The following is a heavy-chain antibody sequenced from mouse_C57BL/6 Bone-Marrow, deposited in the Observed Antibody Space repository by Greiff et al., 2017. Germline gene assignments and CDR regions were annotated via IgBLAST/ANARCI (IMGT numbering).Heavy chain of an antibody. J-gene: IGHJ4*01. CDR3: ARSGLSYAMDY. D-gene: IGHD3-2*02. CDR1: GYAFSSYW. CDR2: IYPGDGDT. V-gene: IGHV1-80*01. Sequence: VQLQQSGAELVKPGASVKISCKASGYAFSSYWMNWVKQRPGKGLEWIGQIYPGDGDTNYNGKFKGKATLTADKSSSTAYMQLSSLTSEDSAVYFCARSGLSYAMDYWGQGTSVTVSS.